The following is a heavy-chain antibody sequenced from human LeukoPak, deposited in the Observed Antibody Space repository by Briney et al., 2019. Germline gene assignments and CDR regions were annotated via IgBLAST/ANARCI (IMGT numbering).Heavy chain of an antibody. CDR1: GDSISSGRYY. D-gene: IGHD1-26*01. V-gene: IGHV4-61*09. Sequence: PSETLSLTCIVSGDSISSGRYYWHWLRQPAGKGLEWIGHIYTSGTTNYNLSLKSRVTISVDTSKNQFSLKLSSVTAADTAVYYCARDSGSYYGDFDYWGQGTLVTVSS. J-gene: IGHJ4*02. CDR2: IYTSGTT. CDR3: ARDSGSYYGDFDY.